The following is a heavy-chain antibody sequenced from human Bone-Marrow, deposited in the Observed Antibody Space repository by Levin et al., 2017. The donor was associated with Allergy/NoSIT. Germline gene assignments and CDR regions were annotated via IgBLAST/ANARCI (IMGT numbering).Heavy chain of an antibody. Sequence: SCAASGFTFDDYAMHWVRQAPGKGLEWVSGISWNSGSIGYADSVKGRFTISRDNAKNSLYLQMNSLRAEDTALYYCAKDIASGWYQYYGMDVWGQGTTVTVSS. J-gene: IGHJ6*02. CDR1: GFTFDDYA. CDR3: AKDIASGWYQYYGMDV. V-gene: IGHV3-9*01. D-gene: IGHD6-19*01. CDR2: ISWNSGSI.